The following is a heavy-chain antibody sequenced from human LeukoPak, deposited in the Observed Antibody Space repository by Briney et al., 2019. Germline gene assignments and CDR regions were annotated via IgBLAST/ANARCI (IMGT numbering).Heavy chain of an antibody. Sequence: SVKVSCKASGGTFSSYAISWVRQAPGQGLEWMGGIIPIFGTANYAQKFQGRVTITADKSTSTAYMELSSLRSEDTAVYYCARGVSGWYFTLFDYWGQGILVTVSS. CDR2: IIPIFGTA. D-gene: IGHD6-19*01. J-gene: IGHJ4*02. V-gene: IGHV1-69*06. CDR1: GGTFSSYA. CDR3: ARGVSGWYFTLFDY.